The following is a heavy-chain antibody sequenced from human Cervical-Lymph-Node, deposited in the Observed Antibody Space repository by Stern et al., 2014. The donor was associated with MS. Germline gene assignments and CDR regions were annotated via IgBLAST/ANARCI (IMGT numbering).Heavy chain of an antibody. D-gene: IGHD3-3*01. V-gene: IGHV1-69*01. Sequence: QLVQSGPEVKRPGSSVKVSCQASGGTFGSSGISWVRQAPGQGLEWMGGSIPMFGTTDYLQKFQGRVTITADEATNSAYMELRSLRSEDTAIYYCARNWNYGLDVWGQGTTVTVSS. CDR3: ARNWNYGLDV. CDR2: SIPMFGTT. J-gene: IGHJ6*02. CDR1: GGTFGSSG.